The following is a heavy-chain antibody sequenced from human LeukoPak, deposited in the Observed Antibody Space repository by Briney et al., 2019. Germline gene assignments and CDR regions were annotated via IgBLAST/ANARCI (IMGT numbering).Heavy chain of an antibody. CDR3: AKEPYSSAYYFDY. D-gene: IGHD6-19*01. V-gene: IGHV3-30*18. Sequence: GRSLRLSCAASGFTFSSYGMHWVRQAPGKGLEWVAVISYDGSNKYYADSVKGRFTISRDNSKNTLYLQMNGLRAEDTAVYYCAKEPYSSAYYFDYWGQGTLVTVSS. CDR1: GFTFSSYG. CDR2: ISYDGSNK. J-gene: IGHJ4*02.